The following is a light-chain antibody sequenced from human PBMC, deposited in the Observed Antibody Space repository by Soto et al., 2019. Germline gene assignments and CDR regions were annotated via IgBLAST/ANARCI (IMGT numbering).Light chain of an antibody. J-gene: IGLJ2*01. V-gene: IGLV2-14*01. CDR3: SSYTNSSTLVG. Sequence: QSALTQPASVSGSPGQSITFSCTGTSSDVGGYNFVSWYQHHPGKAPKLIIYEVSNRPSGVSNRFSASKSGNTSSLTISGLQAEDEDEYYCSSYTNSSTLVGFGGGTKLTVL. CDR1: SSDVGGYNF. CDR2: EVS.